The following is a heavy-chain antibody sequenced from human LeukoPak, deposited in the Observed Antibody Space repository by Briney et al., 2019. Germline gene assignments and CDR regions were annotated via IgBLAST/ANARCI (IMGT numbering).Heavy chain of an antibody. J-gene: IGHJ3*02. V-gene: IGHV3-7*01. CDR3: ARAGYYYDSSGTRSAFDI. CDR1: GFTFSNYW. CDR2: IKQDGSEK. Sequence: GGSLRLSCAASGFTFSNYWMSWVRQAPGKGLEWVANIKQDGSEKHYVDSVKGRFTISTDNAKNSMDLQMNSLRAEDTAVYYCARAGYYYDSSGTRSAFDIWGQGTMVTVSS. D-gene: IGHD3-22*01.